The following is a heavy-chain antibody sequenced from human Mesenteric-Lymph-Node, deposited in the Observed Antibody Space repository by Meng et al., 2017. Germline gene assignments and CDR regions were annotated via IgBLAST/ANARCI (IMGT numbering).Heavy chain of an antibody. CDR1: GFTFSSYA. CDR3: ARVPRHTYGYSNDYSYYSGMDV. CDR2: IWYDGSNK. V-gene: IGHV3-30*07. D-gene: IGHD5-18*01. Sequence: GESLKISCAASGFTFSSYAMHWVRQAPGKGLEWVAVIWYDGSNKYYADSVQGRFTISRDNAENSLFLQMNSLRGEDTAVYYCARVPRHTYGYSNDYSYYSGMDVWGQGTTVTVSS. J-gene: IGHJ6*02.